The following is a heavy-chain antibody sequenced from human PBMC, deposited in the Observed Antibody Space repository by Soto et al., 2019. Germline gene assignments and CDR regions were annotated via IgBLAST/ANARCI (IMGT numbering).Heavy chain of an antibody. D-gene: IGHD3-10*01. J-gene: IGHJ4*02. Sequence: QVQLQESGPGLVRPSETLSLTCTVSRGPINSHYWSWIRQPPGKGLEWIGSIFYRGSTRYNSSLQGRFTTTIDRPPSHFSLSLTPVTAAGTAVYYCPRPTASYPASSWGQGTLVTVSP. CDR2: IFYRGST. V-gene: IGHV4-59*08. CDR1: RGPINSHY. CDR3: PRPTASYPASS.